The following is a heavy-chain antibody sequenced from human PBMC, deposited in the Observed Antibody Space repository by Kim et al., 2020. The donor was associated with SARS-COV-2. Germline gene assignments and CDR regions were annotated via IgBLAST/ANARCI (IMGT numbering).Heavy chain of an antibody. V-gene: IGHV3-30*18. CDR3: ANSYSSGWYCLDY. J-gene: IGHJ4*02. D-gene: IGHD6-19*01. CDR1: GFTFSSYG. Sequence: GGSLRLSCAASGFTFSSYGMHWVRQAPGKGLEWVAVISYDGSNKYYADSVKGRFTISRDNSKNTLYLQMNSLRAEDTAVYYCANSYSSGWYCLDYWGQGTLVTVSS. CDR2: ISYDGSNK.